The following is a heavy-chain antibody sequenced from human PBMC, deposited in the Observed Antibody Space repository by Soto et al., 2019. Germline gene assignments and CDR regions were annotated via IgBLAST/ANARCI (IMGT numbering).Heavy chain of an antibody. D-gene: IGHD4-4*01. CDR2: IDPSDSYT. Sequence: GESLKISCKGSGYSFTSYWISWVRQMPGKGLEWMGRIDPSDSYTNYSPSFQGHVTISADKSISTAYLQWSSLKASDTAMYYCARHPPSPYRNYPHYYYYGMDVWGQRTKVTVSS. J-gene: IGHJ6*02. CDR1: GYSFTSYW. V-gene: IGHV5-10-1*01. CDR3: ARHPPSPYRNYPHYYYYGMDV.